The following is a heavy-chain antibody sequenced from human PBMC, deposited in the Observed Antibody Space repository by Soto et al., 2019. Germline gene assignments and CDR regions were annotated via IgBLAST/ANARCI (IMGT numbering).Heavy chain of an antibody. CDR3: AAVNSGSYYSQINFDY. V-gene: IGHV1-58*01. J-gene: IGHJ4*02. Sequence: ASVKVSCKASGFTFTSSAVQWVRQARGQRLEWIGWIVVGSGNTNYAQKFQERVTITRDMSTSTAYMELSSLRSEDTAVYYCAAVNSGSYYSQINFDYWGQGTLVTVSS. CDR2: IVVGSGNT. D-gene: IGHD1-26*01. CDR1: GFTFTSSA.